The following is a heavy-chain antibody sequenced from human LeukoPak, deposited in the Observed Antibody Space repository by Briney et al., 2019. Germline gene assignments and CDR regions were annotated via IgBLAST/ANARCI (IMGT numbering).Heavy chain of an antibody. CDR3: ARRGVVRTAGAFDI. D-gene: IGHD2-15*01. Sequence: SETLSLTCTVSGGSISSYYWSRIRQPPGKGLEWIGYIYYSGSTNYNPSLKSRVTISVDTSKNQFSLKLSSVTAADTAVYYCARRGVVRTAGAFDIWGQGTMVTVSS. J-gene: IGHJ3*02. CDR2: IYYSGST. CDR1: GGSISSYY. V-gene: IGHV4-59*08.